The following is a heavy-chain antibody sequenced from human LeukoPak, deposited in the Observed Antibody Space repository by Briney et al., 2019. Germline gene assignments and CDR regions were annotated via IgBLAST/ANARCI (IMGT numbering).Heavy chain of an antibody. Sequence: GGSLRLSCAASGFTFNSYAMHWVRQAPGKGLEWVAVISYDGSNKYYADSVKGRFTISRDNSKNTLYLQMNSLRAEDTAVYYCARDGVLRYFDWLVGDAFDIWGQGTMVTVSS. CDR3: ARDGVLRYFDWLVGDAFDI. CDR2: ISYDGSNK. CDR1: GFTFNSYA. D-gene: IGHD3-9*01. J-gene: IGHJ3*02. V-gene: IGHV3-30*04.